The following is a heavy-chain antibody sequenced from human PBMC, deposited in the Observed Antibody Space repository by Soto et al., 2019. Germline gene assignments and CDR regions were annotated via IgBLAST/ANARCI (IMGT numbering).Heavy chain of an antibody. V-gene: IGHV1-2*04. J-gene: IGHJ6*02. CDR2: INPNSGGT. D-gene: IGHD2-2*01. CDR1: GYTFTGYY. Sequence: GASVKVSCKASGYTFTGYYMHWVRQAPGQGLEWMGWINPNSGGTNYAQKFQGWVTMTRDTSISTAYMELSRLRSDDTAVYYCARDRVPAAIRSPNGRDVWGQGTTFTFSS. CDR3: ARDRVPAAIRSPNGRDV.